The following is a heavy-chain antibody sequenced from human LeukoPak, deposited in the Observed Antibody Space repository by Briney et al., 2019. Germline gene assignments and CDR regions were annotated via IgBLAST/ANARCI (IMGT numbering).Heavy chain of an antibody. V-gene: IGHV4-4*07. CDR2: IYTSGST. Sequence: SETLSLTCTVSGGSISSYYWSWIRQPAGKGLEWIGRIYTSGSTYYNPSLKSRVTMSVDTSKNQFSLKLSSVTAADTAVYYCAREQIVVVIHAFDIWGQGTMVTVSS. J-gene: IGHJ3*02. CDR1: GGSISSYY. D-gene: IGHD3-22*01. CDR3: AREQIVVVIHAFDI.